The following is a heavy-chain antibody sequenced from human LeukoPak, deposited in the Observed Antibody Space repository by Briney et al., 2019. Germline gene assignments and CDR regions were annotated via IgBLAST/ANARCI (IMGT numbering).Heavy chain of an antibody. D-gene: IGHD2-21*02. CDR1: GGSISSGGYY. Sequence: PSETLSLTCTVSGGSISSGGYYWNWIRQHPGKGLEWIGYIYYSGSTYYNPSLKSRVTISVDTSKNQFSLKLSSVTAADTAVYYCARHCGGDCYSGSDEAYFDYWGQGTLVTVSS. J-gene: IGHJ4*02. CDR2: IYYSGST. V-gene: IGHV4-31*03. CDR3: ARHCGGDCYSGSDEAYFDY.